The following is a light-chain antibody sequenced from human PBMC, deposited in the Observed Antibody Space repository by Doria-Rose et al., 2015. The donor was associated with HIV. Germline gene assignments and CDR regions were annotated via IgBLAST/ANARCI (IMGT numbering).Light chain of an antibody. CDR1: QSIANY. CDR2: AAS. Sequence: DILMTQSPSSLSASVGDRVTITCRASQSIANYLNWYNQKPGKAPNLLIYAASSLQGGVPSRFNGSGSGTDFTLTISNLQPEDFATYYCQQSYSIPLAFGPGTKVDI. V-gene: IGKV1-39*01. CDR3: QQSYSIPLA. J-gene: IGKJ3*01.